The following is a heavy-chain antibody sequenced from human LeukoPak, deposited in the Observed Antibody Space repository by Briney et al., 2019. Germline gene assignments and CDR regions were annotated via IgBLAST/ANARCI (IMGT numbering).Heavy chain of an antibody. CDR1: EFTFSSYW. Sequence: PGGSLRLSCAASEFTFSSYWMNWARLAPGKGLEWVASINHNGNVNYYVDSVKGRFTISRDNAKNSLYLQMSNLRAEDTAVYFCARGGGLDVWGQGATVTVSS. D-gene: IGHD3-16*01. CDR3: ARGGGLDV. J-gene: IGHJ6*02. CDR2: INHNGNVN. V-gene: IGHV3-7*03.